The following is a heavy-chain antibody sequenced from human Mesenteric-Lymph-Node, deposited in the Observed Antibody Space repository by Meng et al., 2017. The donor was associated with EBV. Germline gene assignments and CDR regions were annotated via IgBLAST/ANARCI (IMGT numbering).Heavy chain of an antibody. CDR1: WFSLSTSGGG. J-gene: IGHJ5*02. Sequence: QTHLTESGPTLVQPTQTLTLTCTCSWFSLSTSGGGVGWSRQPQGKALEWLALIYWDDDKRYRPSLKSRLTITKDTSNNQVLLIMTNIDTVDTATDSCAYTPSIAAAGHLEPWGQGTLVTVSS. D-gene: IGHD6-13*01. CDR2: IYWDDDK. V-gene: IGHV2-5*02. CDR3: AYTPSIAAAGHLEP.